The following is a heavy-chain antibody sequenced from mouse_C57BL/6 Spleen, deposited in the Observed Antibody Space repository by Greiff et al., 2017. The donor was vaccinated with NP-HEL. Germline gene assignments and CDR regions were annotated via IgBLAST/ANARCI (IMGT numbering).Heavy chain of an antibody. J-gene: IGHJ2*01. D-gene: IGHD1-1*01. V-gene: IGHV3-6*01. Sequence: EVQLQESGPGLVKPSQSLSLTCSVTGYSITSGYYWNWIRQFPGNKLEWMGYISYDGSNNYNPSLKNRISITRDTSKNQFFLKLNSVTTEDTATYYCAREGDYYGSSYTLYYFDYWGQGTTLTVSS. CDR3: AREGDYYGSSYTLYYFDY. CDR1: GYSITSGYY. CDR2: ISYDGSN.